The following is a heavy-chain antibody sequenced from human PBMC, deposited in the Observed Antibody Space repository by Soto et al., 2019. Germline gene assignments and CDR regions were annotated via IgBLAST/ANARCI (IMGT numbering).Heavy chain of an antibody. V-gene: IGHV3-30-3*01. Sequence: VQLVESGGGVVQPGRSLRLSCAASGFTFSSYAMHWVRQAPGKGLEWVAVISYDGSNKYYADSVKGRFTISRDNSKNTLYLQMNSLRAEDTAVYYCARVGNIAAAGTYYYYGMDVWGQGTTVTVSS. J-gene: IGHJ6*02. CDR3: ARVGNIAAAGTYYYYGMDV. CDR2: ISYDGSNK. D-gene: IGHD6-13*01. CDR1: GFTFSSYA.